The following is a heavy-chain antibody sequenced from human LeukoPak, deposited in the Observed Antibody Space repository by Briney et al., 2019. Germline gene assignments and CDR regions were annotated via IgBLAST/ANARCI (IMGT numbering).Heavy chain of an antibody. J-gene: IGHJ6*02. Sequence: ASVTVSFKASGYTFTSYGISWVRQAPGQGLEWMGWISAYNGNTNYAQKLQGRVTMTTDTSTSTAYMELRSLRSDDTAVYYCARDGLYGELRYFDWLSDYYYYGMDVWGQGTTVTVSS. V-gene: IGHV1-18*01. CDR2: ISAYNGNT. CDR1: GYTFTSYG. CDR3: ARDGLYGELRYFDWLSDYYYYGMDV. D-gene: IGHD3-9*01.